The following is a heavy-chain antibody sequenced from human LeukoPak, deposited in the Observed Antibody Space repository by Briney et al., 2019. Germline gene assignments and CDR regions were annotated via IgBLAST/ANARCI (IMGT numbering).Heavy chain of an antibody. CDR1: GFTFSSYA. Sequence: GGSLRLSCAASGFTFSSYAMSWVRQAPGKGLKWLSAISGSGGSTYYADSVKGRFTISRDNSKNTLYLQMNSLRAEDTAVYYCAKEFRQIVVVTATSAPFGYWGQGTLVTVSS. V-gene: IGHV3-23*01. CDR3: AKEFRQIVVVTATSAPFGY. D-gene: IGHD2-21*02. CDR2: ISGSGGST. J-gene: IGHJ4*02.